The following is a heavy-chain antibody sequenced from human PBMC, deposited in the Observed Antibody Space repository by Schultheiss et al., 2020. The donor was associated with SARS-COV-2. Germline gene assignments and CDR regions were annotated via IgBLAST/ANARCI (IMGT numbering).Heavy chain of an antibody. D-gene: IGHD1-1*01. J-gene: IGHJ6*02. V-gene: IGHV3-23*01. Sequence: GGSLRLSCAASGFTFSSYAMNWVRQAPGKGLEWVSVISGSGGSTYYADSVKGRFTISRDNSKNTVYLQMNSLRAEDTAVYYCARPLGPLENAHYYGMDVWGQGTTVTVSS. CDR2: ISGSGGST. CDR3: ARPLGPLENAHYYGMDV. CDR1: GFTFSSYA.